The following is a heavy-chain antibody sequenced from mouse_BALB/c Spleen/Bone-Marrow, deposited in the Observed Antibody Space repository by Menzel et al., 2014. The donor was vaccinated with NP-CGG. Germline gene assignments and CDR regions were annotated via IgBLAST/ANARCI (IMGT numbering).Heavy chain of an antibody. J-gene: IGHJ4*01. CDR3: ARGGGSYAMDY. V-gene: IGHV1-52*01. Sequence: QVQLKESGAELVRPGASVKLSCKASGYTFTSYWMNWVKQGPEQGLEWIGRIDPYDSETHYNQKFKDKAILTVDKSSSTAYMQLSSLTSEDSAVYYCARGGGSYAMDYWGQGTSVTVSS. CDR2: IDPYDSET. CDR1: GYTFTSYW. D-gene: IGHD1-2*01.